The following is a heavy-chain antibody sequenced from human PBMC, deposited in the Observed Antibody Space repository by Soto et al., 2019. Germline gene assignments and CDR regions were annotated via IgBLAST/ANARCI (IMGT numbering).Heavy chain of an antibody. Sequence: GSAGKLTWEARGTSFASSGISWVRQSPGQGLKWLGAIIPASESPNYAQSFQDRLTITADEPTDTVYMELSSLRSEDTAVHFCSRFRDAYTTAVYF. CDR1: GTSFASSG. CDR2: IIPASESP. D-gene: IGHD3-16*01. CDR3: SRFRDAYTTAVYF. J-gene: IGHJ4*01. V-gene: IGHV1-69*13.